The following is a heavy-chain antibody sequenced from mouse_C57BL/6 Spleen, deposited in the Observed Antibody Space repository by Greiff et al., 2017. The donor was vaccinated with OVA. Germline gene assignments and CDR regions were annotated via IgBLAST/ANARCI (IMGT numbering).Heavy chain of an antibody. CDR2: IYPGSGNT. CDR3: ARSGGNYFYYFDY. D-gene: IGHD2-1*01. J-gene: IGHJ2*01. CDR1: GYTFTDYY. V-gene: IGHV1-76*01. Sequence: VQLQQSGAELVRPGASVKLSCKASGYTFTDYYINWVKQRPGQGLEWIARIYPGSGNTYYNEKFKGKATLTAEKSSSTAYMQLSSLTSEDSAVYFCARSGGNYFYYFDYWGQGTTLTVSS.